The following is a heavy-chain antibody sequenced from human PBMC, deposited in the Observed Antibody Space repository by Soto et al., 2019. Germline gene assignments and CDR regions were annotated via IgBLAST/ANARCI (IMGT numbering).Heavy chain of an antibody. CDR2: IIPIFGTA. CDR1: GGTFSSYA. Sequence: GASVKVSCKASGGTFSSYAISWVRQAPGQGLEWMGGIIPIFGTANYAQKFQGRVTITADESTSTAYMELSSLRSEDTAVYYCARDPGGVTSPGTLGMDVWGQGTTVTVSS. V-gene: IGHV1-69*13. D-gene: IGHD3-10*01. CDR3: ARDPGGVTSPGTLGMDV. J-gene: IGHJ6*02.